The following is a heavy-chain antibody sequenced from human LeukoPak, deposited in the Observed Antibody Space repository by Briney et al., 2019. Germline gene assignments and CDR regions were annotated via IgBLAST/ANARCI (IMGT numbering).Heavy chain of an antibody. Sequence: GGSLRLSCAASGFTFSSYRMNWVRQAPGKGLEWVSYITSRSSTIYYADSVKGRFTISRDNAKNSLYLQMNSLRAEDTAVYYCARDLNHYYGMDVWGQGTTVTVSS. D-gene: IGHD1-14*01. CDR3: ARDLNHYYGMDV. CDR2: ITSRSSTI. V-gene: IGHV3-48*04. CDR1: GFTFSSYR. J-gene: IGHJ6*02.